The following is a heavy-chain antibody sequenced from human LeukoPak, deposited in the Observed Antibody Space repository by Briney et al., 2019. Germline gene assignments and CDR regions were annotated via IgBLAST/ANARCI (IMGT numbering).Heavy chain of an antibody. CDR1: GYTFTGYY. CDR3: VGPRGYKTAFDI. J-gene: IGHJ3*02. Sequence: GASVKVSCKASGYTFTGYYMHWVRQAPGQGLEWMGWINPNSGGTNYAQKFQGRVTMTRDTSISTASMELSRLRSDDTAVYYCVGPRGYKTAFDIWGQGTMVTVSS. D-gene: IGHD5-24*01. V-gene: IGHV1-2*02. CDR2: INPNSGGT.